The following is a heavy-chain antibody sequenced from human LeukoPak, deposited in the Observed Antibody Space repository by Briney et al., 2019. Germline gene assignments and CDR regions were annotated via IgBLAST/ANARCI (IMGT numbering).Heavy chain of an antibody. CDR1: GFTVSSNY. V-gene: IGHV3-66*02. J-gene: IGHJ4*02. CDR2: IYSGGST. Sequence: GGSLRLSCAASGFTVSSNYMSWVRQAPGKGLEWVSVIYSGGSTYYADSVKGRFTISRDNSKNTLYLQMNSLRAEDTAVYYCARESQGGSYRGVDYWGQGTLVTVSS. CDR3: ARESQGGSYRGVDY. D-gene: IGHD1-26*01.